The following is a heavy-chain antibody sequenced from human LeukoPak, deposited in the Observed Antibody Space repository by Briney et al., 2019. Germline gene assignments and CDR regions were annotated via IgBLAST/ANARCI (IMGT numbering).Heavy chain of an antibody. CDR1: GFTFSSYG. J-gene: IGHJ4*02. Sequence: PGRSLRLSCAASGFTFSSYGMHWVRPAPGKGLEWVAVVSYDGSNKYYADSVKGRFTISRDNSKNTLYLQMNSLRAEDTAVYYCAKGGVSSGWPDWGQGTLVTVSS. D-gene: IGHD6-19*01. CDR2: VSYDGSNK. CDR3: AKGGVSSGWPD. V-gene: IGHV3-30*18.